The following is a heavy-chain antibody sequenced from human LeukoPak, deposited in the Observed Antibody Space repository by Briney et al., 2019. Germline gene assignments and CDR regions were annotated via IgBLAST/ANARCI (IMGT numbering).Heavy chain of an antibody. V-gene: IGHV3-11*04. CDR3: ARAGLMPAALDY. D-gene: IGHD2-2*01. J-gene: IGHJ4*02. CDR2: ISSSGTTV. Sequence: GGSLRLSCAASGFTFSDYYMTWIRQAPGKGLEWVSDISSSGTTVYYADSVKGRFTISRDNAKNSLYLQVNSLRAEDTAVFYCARAGLMPAALDYWGQGILVTVPS. CDR1: GFTFSDYY.